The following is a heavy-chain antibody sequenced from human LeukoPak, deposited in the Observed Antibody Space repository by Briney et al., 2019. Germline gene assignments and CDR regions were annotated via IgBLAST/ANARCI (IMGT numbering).Heavy chain of an antibody. J-gene: IGHJ4*02. Sequence: PGGSLRLSCAASGFTLSSYSMTWVRQAPGKGLEWVSFISSSSSYIYYADSLKGRFTISRDNAKNSLFLQMNSLRAEDTAVYFCARGTMFPYYFDFWGQGTLVTVSS. CDR3: ARGTMFPYYFDF. V-gene: IGHV3-21*01. CDR2: ISSSSSYI. D-gene: IGHD3-10*02. CDR1: GFTLSSYS.